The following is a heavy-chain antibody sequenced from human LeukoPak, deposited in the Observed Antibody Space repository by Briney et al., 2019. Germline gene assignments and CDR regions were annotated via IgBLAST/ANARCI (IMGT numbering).Heavy chain of an antibody. CDR3: AREKSGSNAAFDY. Sequence: GGSPRLSCAASGFTFSSYGMHWVRQAPGKGLEWVAFIRYDGSNKYYADSVKGRFTISRDNSKNTLYLQMNSLRAEDTAVYYCAREKSGSNAAFDYWGQGTLVTVSS. D-gene: IGHD1-26*01. V-gene: IGHV3-30*02. J-gene: IGHJ4*02. CDR1: GFTFSSYG. CDR2: IRYDGSNK.